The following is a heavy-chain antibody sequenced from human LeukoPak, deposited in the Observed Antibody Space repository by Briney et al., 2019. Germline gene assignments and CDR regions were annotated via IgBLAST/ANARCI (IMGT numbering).Heavy chain of an antibody. V-gene: IGHV3-11*01. J-gene: IGHJ6*02. CDR3: ARDRRYCSGGSCYSNYYYYYGMDV. D-gene: IGHD2-15*01. Sequence: GGSLRLSCAASGFTSSDYYMSWIRQAPGKGLEWVSYISSSGSTIYYADSVRGRFTISRDNAKNSLYLQMNSLRAEDTAVYYCARDRRYCSGGSCYSNYYYYYGMDVWGQGTTVTVSS. CDR2: ISSSGSTI. CDR1: GFTSSDYY.